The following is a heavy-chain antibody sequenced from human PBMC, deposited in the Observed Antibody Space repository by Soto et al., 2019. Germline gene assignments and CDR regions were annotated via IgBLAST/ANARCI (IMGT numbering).Heavy chain of an antibody. D-gene: IGHD3-3*01. CDR2: IDPSDSYT. J-gene: IGHJ6*02. Sequence: GESLKISCQSSGYTFSNFWIGWVRQLPGKGLEWMGRIDPSDSYTKYSPSFQGHVTISADKSISTAYLEWSPLEASDTAMYYCARARSITIFGVVGFEMDVWGQGTTVTVSS. CDR1: GYTFSNFW. CDR3: ARARSITIFGVVGFEMDV. V-gene: IGHV5-10-1*01.